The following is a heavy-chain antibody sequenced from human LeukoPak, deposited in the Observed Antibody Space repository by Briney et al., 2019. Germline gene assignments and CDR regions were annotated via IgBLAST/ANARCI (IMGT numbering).Heavy chain of an antibody. CDR3: AKDSDCGDRYYYYGMDV. V-gene: IGHV3-9*01. Sequence: GGSLRLSCAASGFTFNNYCMNWVRQAPGKGLEWVSGISWNSGSKGYADSVKGRFTISRDNAKNSLYLQMNSLRAEDTALYYCAKDSDCGDRYYYYGMDVWGQGTTVTVSS. J-gene: IGHJ6*02. CDR2: ISWNSGSK. CDR1: GFTFNNYC. D-gene: IGHD4-17*01.